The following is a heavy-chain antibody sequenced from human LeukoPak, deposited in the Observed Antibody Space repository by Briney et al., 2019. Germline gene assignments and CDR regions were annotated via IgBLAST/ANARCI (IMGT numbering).Heavy chain of an antibody. CDR2: IWYDGSNK. V-gene: IGHV3-33*08. J-gene: IGHJ4*02. D-gene: IGHD4-17*01. Sequence: GRSLRLSCAASGFTFSSYAMHWVRQAPGKGLEWVAVIWYDGSNKYYADSVKGRFTISRDNSKYTLYLQMNSLRAEDTAVYYCAREPRTVTTLYYFDYWGQGTLVTVSS. CDR3: AREPRTVTTLYYFDY. CDR1: GFTFSSYA.